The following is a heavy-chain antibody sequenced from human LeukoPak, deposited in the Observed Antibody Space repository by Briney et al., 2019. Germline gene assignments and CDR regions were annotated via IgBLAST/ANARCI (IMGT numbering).Heavy chain of an antibody. CDR3: ARLGVAATQADY. V-gene: IGHV4-59*08. CDR1: GGSISSYY. CDR2: IYYSGST. J-gene: IGHJ4*02. D-gene: IGHD2-15*01. Sequence: SETLSLTCTVSGGSISSYYWSWIRQPPGKGLEWIGYIYYSGSTNYNPSLKSRVTISVDTSKNQFSLKLSSVTAADTAVYYCARLGVAATQADYWGQGTLVTVSS.